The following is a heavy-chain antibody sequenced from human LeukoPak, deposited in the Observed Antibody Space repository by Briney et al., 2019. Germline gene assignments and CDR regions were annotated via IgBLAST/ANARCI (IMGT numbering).Heavy chain of an antibody. CDR3: ARHHSYGERVSGMDV. CDR1: GGSISSSSYY. J-gene: IGHJ6*02. CDR2: IYYSGST. Sequence: SETLSHTCTVSGGSISSSSYYWGWIRQPPGKGLEWNVSIYYSGSTYYNPSLKSRVTISVDTSKNQFSLKLSSVTAADTAVYYCARHHSYGERVSGMDVWGQGTTVTVSS. D-gene: IGHD4-17*01. V-gene: IGHV4-39*01.